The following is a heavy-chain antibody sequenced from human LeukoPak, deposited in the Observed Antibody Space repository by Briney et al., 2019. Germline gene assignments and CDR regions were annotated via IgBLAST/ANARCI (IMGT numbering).Heavy chain of an antibody. CDR3: ARHIYSSWDRAFDI. Sequence: GGSLRLSCAASGFTFSSYSMNWVRQAPGKGLEWVSSISSSSSYIYYADSVKGRFTISRDNAKNSLYLQMNSLRAEDTAVYYCARHIYSSWDRAFDIWGQGTMVTVSS. CDR2: ISSSSSYI. J-gene: IGHJ3*02. D-gene: IGHD6-13*01. CDR1: GFTFSSYS. V-gene: IGHV3-21*04.